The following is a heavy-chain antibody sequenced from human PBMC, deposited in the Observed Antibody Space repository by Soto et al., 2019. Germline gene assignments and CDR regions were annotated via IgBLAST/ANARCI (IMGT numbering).Heavy chain of an antibody. CDR2: INHNSGGT. CDR3: AREWELPLYYYGMDV. V-gene: IGHV1-2*02. Sequence: GASVKVSCKASGYTFTGYYMHWVRQAPGQGLEWMGWINHNSGGTNYAQKFQGRVTMTRDTSISTAYMELSRLRSDDTAVYYCAREWELPLYYYGMDVWGQGTTVTVSS. D-gene: IGHD1-26*01. J-gene: IGHJ6*02. CDR1: GYTFTGYY.